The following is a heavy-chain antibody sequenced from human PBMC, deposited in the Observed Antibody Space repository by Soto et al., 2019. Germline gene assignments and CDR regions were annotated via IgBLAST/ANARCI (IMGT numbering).Heavy chain of an antibody. CDR3: ARVKLGERWLQPFDY. D-gene: IGHD3-10*01. V-gene: IGHV4-59*01. Sequence: SETLSLTCTVSGDSISSYYWTWIRQPPGKGLEWIGYIYYSGSTNYNPSLKSRVTISVDTSKNQFSLKLSSVTAADTAVYYCARVKLGERWLQPFDYWGQGTLVTVSS. J-gene: IGHJ4*02. CDR1: GDSISSYY. CDR2: IYYSGST.